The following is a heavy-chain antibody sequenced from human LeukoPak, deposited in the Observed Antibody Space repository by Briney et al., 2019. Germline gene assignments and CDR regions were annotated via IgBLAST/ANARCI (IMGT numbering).Heavy chain of an antibody. CDR1: GCSFTSYW. CDR2: IYPGDCDT. D-gene: IGHD6-19*01. V-gene: IGHV5-51*01. J-gene: IGHJ4*02. Sequence: GESLQISCKGSGCSFTSYWIGWGRQMPGKGREGMGIIYPGDCDTRYSPSFQGQVTISADKSINTAYLQWSSLKASDTAMYYCARPAGIAVAGTHFDYWGQGTLVTVSS. CDR3: ARPAGIAVAGTHFDY.